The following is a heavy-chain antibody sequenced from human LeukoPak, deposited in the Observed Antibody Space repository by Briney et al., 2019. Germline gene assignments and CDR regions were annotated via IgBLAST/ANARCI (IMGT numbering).Heavy chain of an antibody. Sequence: PGGSLRLSCAASGFTFSSYSMNWVRQAPGKGLEWVSSISSSSSYIYYADSVKGRFTISRDNAKNLLYLQMNRLRAEDTAVYYCARDLYYDILTGYSPPFDYWGQGTLVTVSS. V-gene: IGHV3-21*01. CDR1: GFTFSSYS. J-gene: IGHJ4*02. CDR2: ISSSSSYI. CDR3: ARDLYYDILTGYSPPFDY. D-gene: IGHD3-9*01.